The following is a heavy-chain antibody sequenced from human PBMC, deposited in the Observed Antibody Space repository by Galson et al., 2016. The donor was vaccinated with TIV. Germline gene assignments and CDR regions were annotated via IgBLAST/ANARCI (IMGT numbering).Heavy chain of an antibody. J-gene: IGHJ4*02. CDR2: IKQDGSEK. CDR3: ARDFPPGYGSSFNDY. Sequence: SLRLSCAASGFTFSSYWMSWARQAPGKGLEWVANIKQDGSEKYYVDSVKGRFTISRDNAKNSLFLQMNSLRAEDRAVYYCARDFPPGYGSSFNDYWGQGTLVTVSS. V-gene: IGHV3-7*01. D-gene: IGHD6-13*01. CDR1: GFTFSSYW.